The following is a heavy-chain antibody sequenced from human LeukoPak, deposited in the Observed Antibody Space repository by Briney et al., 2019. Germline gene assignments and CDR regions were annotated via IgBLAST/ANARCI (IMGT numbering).Heavy chain of an antibody. D-gene: IGHD6-13*01. Sequence: GGSLRLSCAASGFTFSSYAMSWVRQAPGKGLEWVSAISGSGDNTYYGDSVKGRFTISRDNSKNTLYLQMNSLRAEDTAVYYCAKTRPLDSSSWSHGDYWGQGTLVTVSS. CDR1: GFTFSSYA. J-gene: IGHJ4*02. CDR3: AKTRPLDSSSWSHGDY. V-gene: IGHV3-23*01. CDR2: ISGSGDNT.